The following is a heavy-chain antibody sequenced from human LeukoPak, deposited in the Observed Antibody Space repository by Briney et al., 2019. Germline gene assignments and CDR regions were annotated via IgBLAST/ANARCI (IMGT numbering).Heavy chain of an antibody. CDR2: ISYDGSNK. CDR3: AREGYCGGDCYSNYFDC. J-gene: IGHJ4*02. D-gene: IGHD2-21*02. V-gene: IGHV3-30-3*01. CDR1: GFTFSSYA. Sequence: GGSLRLSCAASGFTFSSYAMHWVRQAPGKGLEWVAVISYDGSNKYYADSVKGRFTISRDNSKNTLYLQMNSLRAEDTAVYYCAREGYCGGDCYSNYFDCWGQGTLVTVSS.